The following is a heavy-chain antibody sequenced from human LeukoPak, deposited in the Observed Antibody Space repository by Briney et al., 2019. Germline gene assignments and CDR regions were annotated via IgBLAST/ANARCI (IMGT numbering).Heavy chain of an antibody. J-gene: IGHJ4*02. V-gene: IGHV4-39*01. CDR1: GGSISSSSYY. Sequence: SETLSLTCTVSGGSISSSSYYWGWIRQPPGRELEWIGNIYYSGSTYYSPSLKSRVTISVDTSKNQFSLKLSSVTAADTAVYYCARLYSGYEGFDYWGQGTLVTVSS. D-gene: IGHD5-12*01. CDR2: IYYSGST. CDR3: ARLYSGYEGFDY.